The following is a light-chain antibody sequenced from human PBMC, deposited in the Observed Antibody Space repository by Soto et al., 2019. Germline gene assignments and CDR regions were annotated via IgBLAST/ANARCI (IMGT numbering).Light chain of an antibody. CDR2: EGF. Sequence: QSALTQPASVSGSPAQSITISCTGSSSDVGGSGLVSWYQFHPGKAPKLLIFEGFKRPSGVSNRFSGSKSGSTASLTISGLQTEDEADYYRCSYAGRSTWDVVFGGGTQLTVL. CDR3: CSYAGRSTWDVV. V-gene: IGLV2-23*01. CDR1: SSDVGGSGL. J-gene: IGLJ2*01.